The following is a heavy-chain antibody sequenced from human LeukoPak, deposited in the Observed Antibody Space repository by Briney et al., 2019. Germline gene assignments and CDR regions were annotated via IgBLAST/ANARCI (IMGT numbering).Heavy chain of an antibody. CDR3: ARVQCSGGRCNDAFDI. CDR2: IYSGGST. V-gene: IGHV3-66*01. J-gene: IGHJ3*02. Sequence: PGGSLRLSCAASGFTVSSNYMSWVRQAPGRGLEWVSVIYSGGSTYYADSVKGRFTISRDNSKNTLFLQMNSLRAGDTAVYYCARVQCSGGRCNDAFDIWGQGTMVTVSS. CDR1: GFTVSSNY. D-gene: IGHD2-15*01.